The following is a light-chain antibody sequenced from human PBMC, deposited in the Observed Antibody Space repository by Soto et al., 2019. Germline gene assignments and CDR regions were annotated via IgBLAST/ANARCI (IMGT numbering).Light chain of an antibody. Sequence: DIQMTQSPSSLSASVGDRVTITCRASQTISNYLNWYQQKPGKAPNLLIFAASNLQSGVPSRFSGSRSGTDFTLSISSLQPEDFATYYCQQCFSTPRTFGQGTKLEI. CDR2: AAS. V-gene: IGKV1-39*01. CDR3: QQCFSTPRT. CDR1: QTISNY. J-gene: IGKJ2*01.